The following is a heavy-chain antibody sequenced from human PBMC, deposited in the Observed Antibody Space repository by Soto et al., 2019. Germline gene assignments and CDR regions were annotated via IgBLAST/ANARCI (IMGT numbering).Heavy chain of an antibody. CDR2: IYYSGST. V-gene: IGHV4-31*03. D-gene: IGHD2-2*01. CDR3: ARDRYCSSTSCSEMGFDP. J-gene: IGHJ5*02. CDR1: GGSISSGGYY. Sequence: SETLSLTCTVSGGSISSGGYYWSWIRQHPGKGLEWIGYIYYSGSTYYNPSLKSRVTISVDTSKNQFSLKLSSVTAADTAVYYCARDRYCSSTSCSEMGFDPWGQGTLVTVSS.